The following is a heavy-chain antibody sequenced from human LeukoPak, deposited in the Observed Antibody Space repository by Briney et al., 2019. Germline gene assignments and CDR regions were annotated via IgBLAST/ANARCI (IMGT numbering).Heavy chain of an antibody. CDR2: IYYSGST. CDR3: ARGLSGGPFDY. Sequence: SETLSLTCTVSGGSISSYYWSWIRQPPGKGLEWIGYIYYSGSTNYNPSLKSRVTISVDTSKNQFSLKLSSVTAADTAVYYCARGLSGGPFDYWGQGTLVTVSS. V-gene: IGHV4-59*08. J-gene: IGHJ4*02. CDR1: GGSISSYY. D-gene: IGHD2-15*01.